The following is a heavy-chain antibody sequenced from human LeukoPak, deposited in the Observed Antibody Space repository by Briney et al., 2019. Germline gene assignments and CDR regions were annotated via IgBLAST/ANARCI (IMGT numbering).Heavy chain of an antibody. J-gene: IGHJ1*01. V-gene: IGHV3-23*01. CDR2: ISRSGDII. CDR3: ASSVDFDMFFQL. D-gene: IGHD3-9*01. Sequence: PGGSLRLSCAASGFTFSNYGMSWVRQAPGKGLEWVSSISRSGDIIHDADSVKGRFTISRDDSKNTLYLQMNSLRAEDTAIYYCASSVDFDMFFQLWGQGTPVIVSS. CDR1: GFTFSNYG.